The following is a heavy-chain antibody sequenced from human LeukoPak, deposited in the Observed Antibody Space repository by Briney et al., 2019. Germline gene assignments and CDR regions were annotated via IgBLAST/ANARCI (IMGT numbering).Heavy chain of an antibody. CDR1: GGSISSYY. V-gene: IGHV4-59*01. D-gene: IGHD3-22*01. CDR3: ASTKRESYYYDSSGRTSNAFDI. J-gene: IGHJ3*02. Sequence: PSETLSLTCTVSGGSISSYYWSWIRQPPGKGLEWIGYIYYSGSTNYNPSLKSRVTISVDTSKNQFSLKLSSVTAADTAVYYCASTKRESYYYDSSGRTSNAFDIWGQGTMVTVSS. CDR2: IYYSGST.